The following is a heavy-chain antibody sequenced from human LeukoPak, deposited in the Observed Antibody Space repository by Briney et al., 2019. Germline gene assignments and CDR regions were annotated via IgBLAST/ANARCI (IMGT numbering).Heavy chain of an antibody. CDR1: GFTFSSSW. V-gene: IGHV3-7*01. Sequence: GKSLRLSCVASGFTFSSSWMSWVRQGPGKGLEWVASINRDEMHYVDAVRGRFTISRDNAKNSLYLQMNSLTADDTAVYYCVRSYHPGGWFDPWGQGTLVTVSS. CDR2: INRDEMH. D-gene: IGHD2-2*01. J-gene: IGHJ5*02. CDR3: VRSYHPGGWFDP.